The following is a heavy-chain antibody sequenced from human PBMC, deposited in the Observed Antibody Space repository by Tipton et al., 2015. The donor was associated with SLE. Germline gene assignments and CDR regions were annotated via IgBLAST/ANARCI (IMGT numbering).Heavy chain of an antibody. V-gene: IGHV4-34*01. CDR3: ARQVYDFTYYFDY. CDR1: GGSFSDYY. J-gene: IGHJ4*02. CDR2: INHSGST. Sequence: LRLSCAVYGGSFSDYYWSWIRQPPGKGLEWIGEINHSGSTYYNPSLKSRVTISVDTSKNQFSLRLNSVTAADTSVYYCARQVYDFTYYFDYWGQGTLVSVSS. D-gene: IGHD3/OR15-3a*01.